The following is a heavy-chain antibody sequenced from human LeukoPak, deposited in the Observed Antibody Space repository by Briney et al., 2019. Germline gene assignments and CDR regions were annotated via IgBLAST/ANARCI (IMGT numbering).Heavy chain of an antibody. J-gene: IGHJ3*02. CDR2: ISSSSSTI. D-gene: IGHD3-10*01. CDR1: GFIFSSYS. Sequence: PGGSLRLSCAASGFIFSSYSMNWVRQAPGKGLEWVSYISSSSSTIYYADSVKGRFTISRDNAKNSLYLQMNSLRAEDTAVYYCAREGGLWFGELSSGDAFDIWGQGTMVTVSS. V-gene: IGHV3-48*01. CDR3: AREGGLWFGELSSGDAFDI.